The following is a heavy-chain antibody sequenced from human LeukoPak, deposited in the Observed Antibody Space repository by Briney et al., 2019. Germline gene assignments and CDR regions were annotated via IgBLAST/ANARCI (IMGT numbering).Heavy chain of an antibody. V-gene: IGHV3-73*01. CDR2: IRSKANSYAT. Sequence: PEGSLRLSCAASGFTFSGSAMHWVRQASGKGLEWVGRIRSKANSYATAYAASVKGRFTISRDDSKNTAYLQMNSLKTEDTAVYYCTQTLDCSSTSCYDGNYYYGMDVWGQGTTVTVSS. J-gene: IGHJ6*02. CDR3: TQTLDCSSTSCYDGNYYYGMDV. D-gene: IGHD2-2*01. CDR1: GFTFSGSA.